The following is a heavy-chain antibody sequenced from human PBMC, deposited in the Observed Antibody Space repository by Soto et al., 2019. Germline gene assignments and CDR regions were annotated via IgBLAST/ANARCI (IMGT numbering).Heavy chain of an antibody. CDR3: ARDSHLGYCSGGSCYGGYYYGMDV. CDR1: GGSISSYY. D-gene: IGHD2-15*01. V-gene: IGHV4-4*07. J-gene: IGHJ6*02. Sequence: SETLSLTCTVSGGSISSYYWSWIRQPAGKXLEWIGRIYTSGSTNYNPSLKSRVTMSVDTSKNQFSLKLSSVTAADTAVYYCARDSHLGYCSGGSCYGGYYYGMDVWGQGTTVTVSS. CDR2: IYTSGST.